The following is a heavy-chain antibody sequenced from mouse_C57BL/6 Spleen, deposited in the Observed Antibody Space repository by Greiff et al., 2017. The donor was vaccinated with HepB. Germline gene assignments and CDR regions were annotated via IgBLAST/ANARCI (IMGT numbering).Heavy chain of an antibody. J-gene: IGHJ4*01. CDR1: GYTFTDYE. CDR3: TYGNSPYYAMDY. Sequence: QVQLKESGAELVRPGASVTLSCKASGYTFTDYEMHWVKQTPVHGLEWIGAIDPETGGTAYNQKFKGKAILTADKSSSTAYMELRSLTSEDSAVYYCTYGNSPYYAMDYWGQGTSVTVSS. CDR2: IDPETGGT. V-gene: IGHV1-15*01. D-gene: IGHD2-1*01.